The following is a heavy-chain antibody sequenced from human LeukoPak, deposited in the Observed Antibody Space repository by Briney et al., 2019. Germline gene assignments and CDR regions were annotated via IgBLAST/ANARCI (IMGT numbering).Heavy chain of an antibody. CDR2: ISAYNGNI. V-gene: IGHV1-18*01. D-gene: IGHD4-17*01. J-gene: IGHJ4*02. CDR3: ARDWEVTTTFDY. CDR1: GYTFTSYG. Sequence: ASVKVSCKASGYTFTSYGISWVRQAPGQGLEWMGWISAYNGNIHYAQKFQGRVTMTTDTSTRTAYMELRSLTSDDTAVYYCARDWEVTTTFDYWGQGTLVTVSS.